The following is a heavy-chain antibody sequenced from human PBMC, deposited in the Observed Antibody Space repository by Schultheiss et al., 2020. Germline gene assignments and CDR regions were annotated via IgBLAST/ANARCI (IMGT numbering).Heavy chain of an antibody. J-gene: IGHJ4*02. CDR3: AREPPARRERYGFDY. CDR1: GYTFTGYY. CDR2: INPNSGGT. V-gene: IGHV1-2*02. D-gene: IGHD1-26*01. Sequence: ASVKVSCKASGYTFTGYYMHWVRQAPGQGLEWMGWINPNSGGTNYAQKFQGRVTMTTDTSTSTAYMELRSLRSDDTAVYYCAREPPARRERYGFDYWGQGTLVTVSS.